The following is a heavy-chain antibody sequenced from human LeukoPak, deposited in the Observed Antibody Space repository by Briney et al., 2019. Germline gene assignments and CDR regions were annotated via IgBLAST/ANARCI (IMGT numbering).Heavy chain of an antibody. CDR2: ISYDGSNK. Sequence: GRSLRLSCAASGFTFSSYAMHWVRQAPGKGLEWVAVISYDGSNKYYADSVKGRFTISRDNSKNTLYLQMNSLRAEDTAVYYCAKGDHITMVRGVINHWGQGTPVTVSS. CDR3: AKGDHITMVRGVINH. J-gene: IGHJ4*02. V-gene: IGHV3-30*04. D-gene: IGHD3-10*01. CDR1: GFTFSSYA.